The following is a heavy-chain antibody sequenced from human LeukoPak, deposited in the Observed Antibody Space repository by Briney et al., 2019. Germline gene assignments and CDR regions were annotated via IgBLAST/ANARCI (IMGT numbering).Heavy chain of an antibody. CDR1: GFTFSSYA. J-gene: IGHJ6*02. V-gene: IGHV3-23*01. CDR2: ISGSGGST. D-gene: IGHD3-10*01. CDR3: AKDWFGENYYYYGMDV. Sequence: PGGSLRLSCAASGFTFSSYAMSWVRQAPGKGLEWVSAISGSGGSTYYADSVKGRFTIFRDNSKNTLYLQMNSLRAEDTAVYYCAKDWFGENYYYYGMDVWGQGTTVTVSS.